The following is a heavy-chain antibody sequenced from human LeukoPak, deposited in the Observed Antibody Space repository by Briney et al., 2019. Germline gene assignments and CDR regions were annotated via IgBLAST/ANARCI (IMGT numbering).Heavy chain of an antibody. CDR1: GFTFSSYA. J-gene: IGHJ4*02. CDR2: ISYDGSNK. CDR3: ALNRD. V-gene: IGHV3-30-3*01. D-gene: IGHD2/OR15-2a*01. Sequence: GRSLRLSCSASGFTFSSYAMHWVRQAPGKGLEWVAVISYDGSNKYYADSVKGRFTTSRDNSKNTLYLQMNSLRAEDTAVYYCALNRDWGQGTLVTVSS.